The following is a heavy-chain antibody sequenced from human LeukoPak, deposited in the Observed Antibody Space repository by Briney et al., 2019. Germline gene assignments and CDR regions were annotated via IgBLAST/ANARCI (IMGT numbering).Heavy chain of an antibody. D-gene: IGHD3-3*01. Sequence: GGSLTLSCAASGFTFSNAWMSWVRQAPGKGLEWVGRIKSKTDGGTTDYAAPVKGRFTISRDDSKNTLYLQMNSLKTEDTAVYYCTTWRVTIFGVAGAHYVDVWGKGTTVTVSS. J-gene: IGHJ6*03. V-gene: IGHV3-15*01. CDR2: IKSKTDGGTT. CDR3: TTWRVTIFGVAGAHYVDV. CDR1: GFTFSNAW.